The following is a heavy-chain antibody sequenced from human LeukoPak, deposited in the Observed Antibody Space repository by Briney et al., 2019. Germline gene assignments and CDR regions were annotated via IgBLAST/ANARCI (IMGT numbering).Heavy chain of an antibody. D-gene: IGHD5-12*01. Sequence: GGSLRLSCAASGFTFSDHPMNWVRQAPGEGLEWVSYISGGSDSIYYADSVKGRFTISRDNAKKSLYLQMNSLRAEDTAVYYCARGGYYFDYWGRGTLVTFSS. CDR2: ISGGSDSI. J-gene: IGHJ4*02. CDR1: GFTFSDHP. V-gene: IGHV3-48*04. CDR3: ARGGYYFDY.